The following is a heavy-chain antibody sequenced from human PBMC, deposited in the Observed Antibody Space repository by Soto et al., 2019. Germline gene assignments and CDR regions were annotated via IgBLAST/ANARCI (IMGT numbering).Heavy chain of an antibody. D-gene: IGHD2-2*01. CDR1: GFTFTIYG. CDR2: ISYDGSTK. Sequence: GGSLRRPCAASGFTFTIYGMHWVRQAPGKGLEWVSVISYDGSTKYYADSVKGRFTISRDNSKNTLYLDMTSLRGEDTAVYYCAKIRNYCTSTTCPPYHYPMDVWGQGTTVTVSS. CDR3: AKIRNYCTSTTCPPYHYPMDV. J-gene: IGHJ6*03. V-gene: IGHV3-30*18.